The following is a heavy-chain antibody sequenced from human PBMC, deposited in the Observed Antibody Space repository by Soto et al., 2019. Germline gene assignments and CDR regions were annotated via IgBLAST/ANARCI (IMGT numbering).Heavy chain of an antibody. V-gene: IGHV1-3*01. CDR3: ARDVFWDDAYDI. D-gene: IGHD3-10*02. CDR1: GYSFTRYA. J-gene: IGHJ3*02. Sequence: QVELVQSGAEVKKPGASVKVSCKASGYSFTRYAMHWMRQAPGQRLEWMGWINAGNGNTKYSQKFQGRVTITRDTSASTAYMELSSLRSEDTAVYYCARDVFWDDAYDIWGQGTMVTVSS. CDR2: INAGNGNT.